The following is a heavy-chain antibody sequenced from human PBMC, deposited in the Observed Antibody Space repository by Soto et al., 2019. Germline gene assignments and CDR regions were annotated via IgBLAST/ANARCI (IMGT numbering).Heavy chain of an antibody. CDR2: ISGSSSHM. Sequence: GGSLRLSCKASGFIFSEYSMSWVRQAPGKGLEWVSSISGSSSHMYYADSLKGRFTISRDNAKNSLYLQMSGLRAEDAAVYFCAKYTHYSDRSAYHPPYYYDFWGQGILGTVSS. V-gene: IGHV3-21*01. CDR1: GFIFSEYS. CDR3: AKYTHYSDRSAYHPPYYYDF. D-gene: IGHD3-22*01. J-gene: IGHJ4*02.